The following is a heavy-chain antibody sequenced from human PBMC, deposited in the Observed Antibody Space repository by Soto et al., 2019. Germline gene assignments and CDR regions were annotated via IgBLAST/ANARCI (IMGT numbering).Heavy chain of an antibody. CDR2: IDHSGST. J-gene: IGHJ4*02. V-gene: IGHV4-34*02. D-gene: IGHD3-22*01. CDR3: ARGQRAGVITKWFDY. Sequence: QVQLQQWGAGLLKPSETLSLTCAVCVGSFSGCYWSWIRQPPGKGLEWLAEIDHSGSTNSNPSLKSRLTISVDTSNNQFCLKLSSVTAADMAVYYCARGQRAGVITKWFDYWGQGTMLTVSS. CDR1: VGSFSGCY.